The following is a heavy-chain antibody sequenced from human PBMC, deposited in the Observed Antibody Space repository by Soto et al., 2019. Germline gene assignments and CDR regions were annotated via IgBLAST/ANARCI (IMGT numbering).Heavy chain of an antibody. J-gene: IGHJ5*02. CDR1: GFIVSNSY. D-gene: IGHD1-26*01. Sequence: PGGSLRLSCAASGFIVSNSYMSWVRQAPGKGLEWVSILYSGGTTYYADSVKGRFTFSRDNAASTVFLQMNNLRVEDTAVYYCVRGRGGSYWLDPWGQGTLVTVSS. CDR2: LYSGGTT. CDR3: VRGRGGSYWLDP. V-gene: IGHV3-53*01.